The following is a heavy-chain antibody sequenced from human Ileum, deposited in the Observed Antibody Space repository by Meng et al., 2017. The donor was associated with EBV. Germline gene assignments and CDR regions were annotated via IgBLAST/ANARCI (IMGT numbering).Heavy chain of an antibody. CDR3: ARGARLAPFDY. V-gene: IGHV6-1*01. CDR2: TYYRSKWYN. Sequence: SGTGLCRPSRPLSLTCASSRDSVYPNSAAWNWIRQSPSGGLEWLGRTYYRSKWYNEYAVSVKSRITINADTSKNQFSLQLNSVTPEDTAVYYCARGARLAPFDYWGQGTLVTVSS. J-gene: IGHJ4*02. CDR1: RDSVYPNSAA. D-gene: IGHD6-19*01.